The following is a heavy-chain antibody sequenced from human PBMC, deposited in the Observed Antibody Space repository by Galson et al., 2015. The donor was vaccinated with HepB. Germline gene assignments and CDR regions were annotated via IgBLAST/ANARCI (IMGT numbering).Heavy chain of an antibody. CDR2: ISSRFSGSST. CDR3: ARVRSVAGTIGFDN. V-gene: IGHV3-11*06. D-gene: IGHD6-19*01. CDR1: GFTFSDYY. J-gene: IGHJ4*02. Sequence: SLRLSCAASGFTFSDYYMSWIRQTPGKGLEWLSYISSRFSGSSTNYADSVLGRFTISRDNAKNSLFLQLNSLRAEDTAVYYCARVRSVAGTIGFDNWGQGTLVTVSS.